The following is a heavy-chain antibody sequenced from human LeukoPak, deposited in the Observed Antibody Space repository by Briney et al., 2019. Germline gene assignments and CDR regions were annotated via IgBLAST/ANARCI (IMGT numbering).Heavy chain of an antibody. CDR2: MNPNSGNT. V-gene: IGHV1-8*01. D-gene: IGHD3-10*01. J-gene: IGHJ6*03. Sequence: GASVKVSCKASGYTFTSYDINWVRQATGQGLGWMGWMNPNSGNTGYAQKFQGRVTMTRNTSISTAYMELSSLRSEDTAVYYCARVAESYYYYYMDVWGKGTTVTVSS. CDR1: GYTFTSYD. CDR3: ARVAESYYYYYMDV.